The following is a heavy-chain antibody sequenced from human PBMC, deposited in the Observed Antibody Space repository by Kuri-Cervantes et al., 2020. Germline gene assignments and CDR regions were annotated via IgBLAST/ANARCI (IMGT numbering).Heavy chain of an antibody. V-gene: IGHV3-7*05. Sequence: GESLKISCAASGFTFSSYAMNWVRQAPGKGLEWMANIKQDGSEKYYVDSVKGRFTISRDNSKNTLYLQMNSLRAEDTALYYCAKLNTYYYDSSDRGGIAWGQGTLVTVSS. J-gene: IGHJ5*02. D-gene: IGHD3-22*01. CDR1: GFTFSSYA. CDR3: AKLNTYYYDSSDRGGIA. CDR2: IKQDGSEK.